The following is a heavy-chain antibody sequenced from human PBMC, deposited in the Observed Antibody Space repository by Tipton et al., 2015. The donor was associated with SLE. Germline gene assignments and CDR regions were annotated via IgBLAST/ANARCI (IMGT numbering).Heavy chain of an antibody. J-gene: IGHJ3*02. D-gene: IGHD2-15*01. CDR3: ARAPGRRSDI. V-gene: IGHV4-39*07. CDR1: GGSISSSSYY. Sequence: TLSLTCTVSGGSISSSSYYWGWIRQPPGKGLEWIGSIYYSGSTYYNPSPKSRVTISVDTSKNQFSLKLSSVAAADTAVYYCARAPGRRSDIWGQGTMVTVSS. CDR2: IYYSGST.